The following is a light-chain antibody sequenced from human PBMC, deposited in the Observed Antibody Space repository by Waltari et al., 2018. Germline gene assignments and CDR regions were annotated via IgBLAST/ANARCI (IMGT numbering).Light chain of an antibody. Sequence: DIVLTQSPDSLALSLGERATISCRSSQSVCSSTNSNNYLAWYQQRPGQPPKLLFYWASTRVSGVPDRFDGSGSGTDFTLTISSLQAEDLAVYYCQQYYTTPCTFGQGTRLEIK. CDR2: WAS. V-gene: IGKV4-1*01. J-gene: IGKJ2*02. CDR1: QSVCSSTNSNNY. CDR3: QQYYTTPCT.